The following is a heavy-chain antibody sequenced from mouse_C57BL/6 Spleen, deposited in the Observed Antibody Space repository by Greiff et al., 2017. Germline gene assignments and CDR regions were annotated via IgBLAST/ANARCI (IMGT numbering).Heavy chain of an antibody. CDR2: ISSGSSTL. V-gene: IGHV5-17*01. CDR1: GFTFSDYG. D-gene: IGHD2-3*01. J-gene: IGHJ3*01. Sequence: EVKLVESGGGLVKPGGSLKLSCAASGFTFSDYGMHWVRQAPEQGLEWVAYISSGSSTLYYADTVKGRFTISRDNAKNTLCLQMTSLRSDDTAMYYCARPYDGYYLAWFAYWGQGTLVTVSA. CDR3: ARPYDGYYLAWFAY.